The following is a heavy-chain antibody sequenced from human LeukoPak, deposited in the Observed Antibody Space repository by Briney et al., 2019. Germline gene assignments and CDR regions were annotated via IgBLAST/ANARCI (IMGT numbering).Heavy chain of an antibody. J-gene: IGHJ4*02. V-gene: IGHV3-21*01. CDR1: GFTFSSYS. CDR3: ASVGRGSYADF. CDR2: IGSSSSYI. Sequence: GGSLRLSCAASGFTFSSYSMNWVRQAPGKGLEWVSSIGSSSSYIYYADSVKGRFTISRDNAKNSLYLQMNSLRAEDTAVYYCASVGRGSYADFWGQGTLVTVSS. D-gene: IGHD1-26*01.